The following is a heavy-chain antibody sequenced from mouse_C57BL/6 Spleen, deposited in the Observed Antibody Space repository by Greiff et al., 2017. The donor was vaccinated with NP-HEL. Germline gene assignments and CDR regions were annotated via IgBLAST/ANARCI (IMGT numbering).Heavy chain of an antibody. D-gene: IGHD2-1*01. J-gene: IGHJ2*01. V-gene: IGHV1-69*01. CDR3: ARSGYGNYCDY. CDR1: GYTFTSYW. CDR2: IDPSDSYT. Sequence: QVQLQQPGAELVMPGASVKLSCKASGYTFTSYWMHWVKQRPGQGLEWIGEIDPSDSYTNYNQKFKVKSTLTVYKSASTAYMQLSSLTTEASAVDYCARSGYGNYCDYWGQGTTLTVSS.